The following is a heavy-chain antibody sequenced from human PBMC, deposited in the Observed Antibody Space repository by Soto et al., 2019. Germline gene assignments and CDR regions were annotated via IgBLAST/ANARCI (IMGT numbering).Heavy chain of an antibody. D-gene: IGHD6-6*01. CDR2: IIPIFGTA. CDR3: ARDGGSSTPIGY. Sequence: SVKVSCKASGGTFSSYAISWVRQAPGQGLEWMGGIIPIFGTANYAQKFQGRVTITADESTSTAYMELSSLRSEDTAVYYCARDGGSSTPIGYWGQGTLVTVSS. J-gene: IGHJ4*02. V-gene: IGHV1-69*13. CDR1: GGTFSSYA.